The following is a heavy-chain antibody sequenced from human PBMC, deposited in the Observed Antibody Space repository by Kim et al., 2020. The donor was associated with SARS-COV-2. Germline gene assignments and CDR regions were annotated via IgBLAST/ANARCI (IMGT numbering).Heavy chain of an antibody. V-gene: IGHV3-30*04. CDR1: GFTFSAYA. J-gene: IGHJ4*02. Sequence: GGSLRLSCAASGFTFSAYALHWVRQAPGKGLEWVAHIAYDGSKIYYPDSVKGRFIISRDNTKSTLYLQMNSLRPEDTAVYYCLAEIGSRSFDHWGQGTLVTVSS. CDR2: IAYDGSKI. CDR3: LAEIGSRSFDH. D-gene: IGHD3-10*01.